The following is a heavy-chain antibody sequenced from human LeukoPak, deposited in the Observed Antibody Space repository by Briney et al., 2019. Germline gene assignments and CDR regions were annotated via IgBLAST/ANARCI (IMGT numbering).Heavy chain of an antibody. V-gene: IGHV5-51*01. CDR3: ARLHRGTYSSSWYFAFDI. Sequence: GESLKITCKGSAYSFTSYCIGCVRQMPGKGLEWMGIIYPGDSDTRYSPSFQGQVTISADKSISPAYLQWSSLKATDTAMYYCARLHRGTYSSSWYFAFDIWGQGTMVTVSS. J-gene: IGHJ3*02. CDR1: AYSFTSYC. CDR2: IYPGDSDT. D-gene: IGHD6-13*01.